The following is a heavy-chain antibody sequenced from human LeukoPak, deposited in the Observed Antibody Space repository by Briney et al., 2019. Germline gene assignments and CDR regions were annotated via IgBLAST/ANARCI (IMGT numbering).Heavy chain of an antibody. V-gene: IGHV3-43D*03. CDR2: ISWDGGST. Sequence: GGSLRLSCAASGFTFSSYAMSWVRQAPGKGLEWVSLISWDGGSTYYADSVKGRFTISRDNSKNSLYLQMNSLRAEDTALYYRAKDSRYDSSGYYDYWGQGTLVTVSS. CDR1: GFTFSSYA. CDR3: AKDSRYDSSGYYDY. D-gene: IGHD3-22*01. J-gene: IGHJ4*02.